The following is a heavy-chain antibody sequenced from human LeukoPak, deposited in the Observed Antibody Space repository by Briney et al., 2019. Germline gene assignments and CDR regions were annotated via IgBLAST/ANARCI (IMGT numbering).Heavy chain of an antibody. CDR1: GFSFSSYG. CDR2: ISYDGSNK. J-gene: IGHJ6*02. CDR3: AKDKSTALGYYGMDV. V-gene: IGHV3-30*18. Sequence: GGSLRLSCAASGFSFSSYGIHWVRQAPGKGLEWVAVISYDGSNKYYADSVKGRFTISRDNSKNTLYLQMNSLRAEDTAVYYCAKDKSTALGYYGMDVWAKGPRSPSP. D-gene: IGHD7-27*01.